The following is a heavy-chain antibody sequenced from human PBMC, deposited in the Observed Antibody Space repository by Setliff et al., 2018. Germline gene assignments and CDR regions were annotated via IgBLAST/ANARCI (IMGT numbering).Heavy chain of an antibody. CDR3: ASSSGGNYEAYFDY. Sequence: GGSLRLSCAASGFTFSTYAIHWVRQTPGKGLEWVAVISYDGTITHYVDSVKGRFSISRDNSQNTLYLQMNSLSPEDTALYYCASSSGGNYEAYFDYWGQGTLVTVSS. J-gene: IGHJ4*02. CDR2: ISYDGTIT. V-gene: IGHV3-30*04. CDR1: GFTFSTYA. D-gene: IGHD2-15*01.